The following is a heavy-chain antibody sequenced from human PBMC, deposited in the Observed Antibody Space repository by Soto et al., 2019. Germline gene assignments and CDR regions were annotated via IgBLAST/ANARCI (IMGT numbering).Heavy chain of an antibody. Sequence: SETLSLTCTVSGGSISSYYRSWIRQPAGKGLEWIGRIYTSGSTNYNPSLKCRVTMSVDTSKNQFSLKLSSVTAADTAVYYCARGHTIAVAAFDIWGQGTMVTVSS. CDR2: IYTSGST. D-gene: IGHD6-13*01. V-gene: IGHV4-4*07. CDR3: ARGHTIAVAAFDI. J-gene: IGHJ3*02. CDR1: GGSISSYY.